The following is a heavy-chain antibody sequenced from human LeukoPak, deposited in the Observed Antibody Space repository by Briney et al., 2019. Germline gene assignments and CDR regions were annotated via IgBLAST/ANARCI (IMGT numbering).Heavy chain of an antibody. CDR2: INGDGSIT. CDR1: GFSFGRYW. CDR3: ARAGNGFDI. J-gene: IGHJ3*02. Sequence: GGSLRLSCAASGFSFGRYWIHWVRQAPGKGLVWVSRINGDGSITTYADSVRGRFTISRDNAKNTLYLQMNSLRAEATAVYYCARAGNGFDIWGRGTMVTVSS. V-gene: IGHV3-74*01.